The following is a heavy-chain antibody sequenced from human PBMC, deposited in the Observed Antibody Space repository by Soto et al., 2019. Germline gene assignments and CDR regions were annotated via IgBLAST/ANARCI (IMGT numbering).Heavy chain of an antibody. CDR1: GFTFSSYG. Sequence: QVQLVESGGGVVQPGRSLRLSCAASGFTFSSYGMHWVRQAPGKGLEWVAVISYDGSNQYYADSVKGRFTISRDNSKNTLYLQMNSLRAEDTVVYYCAKDYVDKAISEYFQHWGQGTLVTVSS. V-gene: IGHV3-30*18. D-gene: IGHD5-18*01. J-gene: IGHJ1*01. CDR2: ISYDGSNQ. CDR3: AKDYVDKAISEYFQH.